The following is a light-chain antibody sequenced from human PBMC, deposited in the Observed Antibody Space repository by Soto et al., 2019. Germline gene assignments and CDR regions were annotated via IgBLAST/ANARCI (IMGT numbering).Light chain of an antibody. CDR3: SSYTRSSIWV. CDR1: TSDVGGHNF. J-gene: IGLJ3*02. CDR2: AVD. V-gene: IGLV2-14*01. Sequence: QSALTQPASVSGFPGESITISCSGTTSDVGGHNFDSWFQQHPGKAPKMMIYAVDQRPSGVSIRFSGSKSGNTASLTISGLQTEDEADYYCSSYTRSSIWVFGGGTKLTVL.